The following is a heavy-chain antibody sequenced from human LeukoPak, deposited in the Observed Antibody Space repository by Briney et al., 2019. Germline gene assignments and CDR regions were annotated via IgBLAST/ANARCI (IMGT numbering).Heavy chain of an antibody. J-gene: IGHJ4*02. Sequence: GGSLRLSCAASGFTFSDYYMSWIRQAPGKGLEWVSYISSSGSTIYYADSVKGRFTISRDNAKNSLYLQMNSLRVEDTAVYYFARDHTAMVTYDNWGQGTLLTVSS. V-gene: IGHV3-11*01. CDR2: ISSSGSTI. CDR3: ARDHTAMVTYDN. CDR1: GFTFSDYY. D-gene: IGHD5-18*01.